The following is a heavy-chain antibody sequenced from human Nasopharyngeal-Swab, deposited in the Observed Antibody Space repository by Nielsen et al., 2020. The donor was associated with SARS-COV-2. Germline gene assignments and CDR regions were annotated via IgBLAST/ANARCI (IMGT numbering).Heavy chain of an antibody. D-gene: IGHD3-22*01. V-gene: IGHV3-21*04. CDR1: GFTFSSYS. Sequence: GSLRLSCAASGFTFSSYSMNWVRQAPGKGLEWVSSISSSSSYIYYADSVKGRFTISRDNAKNSLYLQMNSLRAEDTAVYYCARAYSDTYYYYSYTMDVWGQGTTVTVSS. CDR3: ARAYSDTYYYYSYTMDV. CDR2: ISSSSSYI. J-gene: IGHJ6*02.